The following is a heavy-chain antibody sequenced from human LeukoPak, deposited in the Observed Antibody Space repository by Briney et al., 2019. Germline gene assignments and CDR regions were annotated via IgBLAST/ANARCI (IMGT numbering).Heavy chain of an antibody. J-gene: IGHJ3*01. V-gene: IGHV3-23*01. CDR2: ISGSGGST. CDR3: AKSDYGDYDAFHV. CDR1: GFTFSSYG. Sequence: GGTLRLSCAASGFTFSSYGMSWVRQAPGKGLEWVSAISGSGGSTYYADSVKGRFTISRDNSKNTLYLQMNSLRAEDTAVYYCAKSDYGDYDAFHVWGQGTMVTVSS. D-gene: IGHD4-17*01.